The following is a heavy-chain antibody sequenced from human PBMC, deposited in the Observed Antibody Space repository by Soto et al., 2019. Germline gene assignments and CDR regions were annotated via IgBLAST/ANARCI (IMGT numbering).Heavy chain of an antibody. Sequence: QVQLVESGGGVVQPGRSLRLSCEASGFTFSSYGMHWVRQAPGTGLEWVAVLSKDGNVKYYAESVKGRFTISRDNSKNTLYVQMNSLGAEDTAAYYCTGEVASGYWGQGTLVTVSS. CDR1: GFTFSSYG. D-gene: IGHD2-8*02. J-gene: IGHJ4*02. CDR3: TGEVASGY. CDR2: LSKDGNVK. V-gene: IGHV3-30*03.